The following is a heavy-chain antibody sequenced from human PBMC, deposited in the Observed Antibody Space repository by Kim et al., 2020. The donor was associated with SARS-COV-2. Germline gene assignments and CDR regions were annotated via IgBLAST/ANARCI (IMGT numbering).Heavy chain of an antibody. CDR3: ARVEVYGDYEGYFDY. J-gene: IGHJ4*02. V-gene: IGHV4-59*01. D-gene: IGHD4-17*01. Sequence: PSRKRRVTISVDTSKNQFSLKLSSVTAADTAVYYCARVEVYGDYEGYFDYWGQGTLVTVSS.